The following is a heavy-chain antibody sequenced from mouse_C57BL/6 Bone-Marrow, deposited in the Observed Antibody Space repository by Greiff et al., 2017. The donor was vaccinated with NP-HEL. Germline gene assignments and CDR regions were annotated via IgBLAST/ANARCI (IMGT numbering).Heavy chain of an antibody. CDR3: ARQLYGNSAWFAY. D-gene: IGHD2-1*01. J-gene: IGHJ3*01. V-gene: IGHV5-6*01. CDR1: GFTFSSYG. Sequence: EVKVVESGGDLVKPGGSLKLSCAASGFTFSSYGMSWVRQTPDKRLEWVATISSGGSYTYYPDSVKGRFTISRDNAKNTLYLQMSSLKSEDTAMYYCARQLYGNSAWFAYWGQGTLVTVSA. CDR2: ISSGGSYT.